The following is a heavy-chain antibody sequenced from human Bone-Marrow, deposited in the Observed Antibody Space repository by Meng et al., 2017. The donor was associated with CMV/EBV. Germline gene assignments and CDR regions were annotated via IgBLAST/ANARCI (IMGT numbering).Heavy chain of an antibody. CDR1: GYTFTSYD. J-gene: IGHJ4*02. V-gene: IGHV1-8*03. CDR3: SREGGDGTNDY. Sequence: ASVKVFCKASGYTFTSYDINWVRQATGQGLEWMGWMNPNSGNTGYAQKFQGRVTITRNTSISTAYMEQSSLRSEDTAVYYCSREGGDGTNDYWGQGTLVTVSS. D-gene: IGHD1-1*01. CDR2: MNPNSGNT.